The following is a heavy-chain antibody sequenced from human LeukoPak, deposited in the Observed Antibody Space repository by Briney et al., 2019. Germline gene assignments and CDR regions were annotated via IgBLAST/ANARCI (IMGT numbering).Heavy chain of an antibody. D-gene: IGHD3-10*01. CDR3: AAEGWFGDLFKDY. CDR1: GYTFTSYY. Sequence: ASVKVSCKASGYTFTSYYMHWVRQAPGQGLEWMGIINPSGGSTSYAQKFQGRVTMTRDMSTSTAYMELSSLRSEDTAVYYCAAEGWFGDLFKDYWGQGTLVTVSS. CDR2: INPSGGST. V-gene: IGHV1-46*01. J-gene: IGHJ4*02.